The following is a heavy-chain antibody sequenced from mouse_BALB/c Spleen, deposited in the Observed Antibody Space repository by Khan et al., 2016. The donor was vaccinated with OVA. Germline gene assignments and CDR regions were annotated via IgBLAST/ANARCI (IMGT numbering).Heavy chain of an antibody. V-gene: IGHV3-2*02. CDR2: ISYSGRT. J-gene: IGHJ3*01. CDR1: GYSFTSDYV. CDR3: TGGRAY. Sequence: EVQLQESGPGLVKPSQSLSLTCTVTGYSFTSDYVWNWLRQLPGNKLELMGYISYSGRTSYTSSLKSRISITRDTSKNQFFLQLNSVTTEDTATYYSTGGRAYWGQGTLVTVSA.